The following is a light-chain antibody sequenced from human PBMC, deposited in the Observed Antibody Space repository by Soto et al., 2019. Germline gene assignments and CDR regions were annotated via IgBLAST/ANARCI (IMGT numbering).Light chain of an antibody. CDR2: GAS. J-gene: IGKJ4*01. V-gene: IGKV3-20*01. CDR3: QQYGNSPLT. Sequence: EIVLTQSPGTLSLSPGERATLSCRASQRVSSNYLAWYQQKPGQAPRLLITGASSRATGIPDRFSGSGSGTDFTLTISRLEPEDFAVYYCQQYGNSPLTFGGGTKVEI. CDR1: QRVSSNY.